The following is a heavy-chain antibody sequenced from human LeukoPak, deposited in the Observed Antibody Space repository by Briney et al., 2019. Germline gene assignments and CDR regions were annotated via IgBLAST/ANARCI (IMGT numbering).Heavy chain of an antibody. CDR1: GGSISSYY. D-gene: IGHD3-22*01. CDR3: ARQYYYDSSGSRYYFDY. J-gene: IGHJ4*02. V-gene: IGHV4-59*01. CDR2: IYYSGST. Sequence: KPSETLSLTCTVSGGSISSYYWSWIRQPPEKGLEWIGYIYYSGSTNYNPSLKSRVTISVDTSKNQFSLKLSSVTAADTAVYYCARQYYYDSSGSRYYFDYWGQGTLVTVSS.